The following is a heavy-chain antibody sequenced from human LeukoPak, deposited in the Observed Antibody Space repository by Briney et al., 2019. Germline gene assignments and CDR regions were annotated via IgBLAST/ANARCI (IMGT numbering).Heavy chain of an antibody. CDR3: ARDRSGHDAFDI. Sequence: ASVKVSCKASGYTFTSYGISWARQAPGQGLEWMGWISAYNGNTNYAQKLQGRVTMTIDTSTSTAYMELRSLRSDDTAVYYCARDRSGHDAFDIWGQGTMVTVSS. CDR1: GYTFTSYG. D-gene: IGHD6-19*01. J-gene: IGHJ3*02. CDR2: ISAYNGNT. V-gene: IGHV1-18*01.